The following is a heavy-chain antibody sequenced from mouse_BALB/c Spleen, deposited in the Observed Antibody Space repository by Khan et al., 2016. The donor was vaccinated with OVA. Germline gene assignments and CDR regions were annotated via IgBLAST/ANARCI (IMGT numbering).Heavy chain of an antibody. Sequence: QFQLQQSGPGLVQPSQSLSITCTVSGFSLTNYSVHWVRQSPGKGLEWLGVIWSAGSTDYNAAFISRLTIRKDNSRSQVFFKMNSLQPNDTAIYYCARRVYDYGRGALFAYWGQGTLVTVSA. CDR3: ARRVYDYGRGALFAY. J-gene: IGHJ3*01. V-gene: IGHV2-2*02. CDR2: IWSAGST. CDR1: GFSLTNYS. D-gene: IGHD2-4*01.